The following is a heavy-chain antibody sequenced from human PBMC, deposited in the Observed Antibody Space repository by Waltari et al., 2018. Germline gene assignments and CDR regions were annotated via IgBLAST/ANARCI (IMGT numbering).Heavy chain of an antibody. D-gene: IGHD6-19*01. CDR1: GGSFTGHY. CDR2: VNQSGHT. V-gene: IGHV4-34*01. CDR3: ARGRGWEDLVAGDYYYGMDV. Sequence: QLHLPQWGAGLLRPSETLSLTCGVDGGSFTGHYWSWIRQTPGKGLEWIGEVNQSGHTNYNPSLTSRVTISVDTSKSQFFLTLISVTAADTAVYYCARGRGWEDLVAGDYYYGMDVWGQGTTVTVSS. J-gene: IGHJ6*02.